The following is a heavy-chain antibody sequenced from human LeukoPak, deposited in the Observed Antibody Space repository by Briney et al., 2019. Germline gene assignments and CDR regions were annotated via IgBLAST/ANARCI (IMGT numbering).Heavy chain of an antibody. CDR3: ASQDGLLRFDY. Sequence: SETLSLTCTVSGGYLSSYYWSWIRQPPGKGLEWIGYIYYSGSTNYNPSLKSRVTISVDTSKNQFSLKLSSVTAADTAVYYCASQDGLLRFDYWGEGTLVTGSS. V-gene: IGHV4-59*01. CDR2: IYYSGST. D-gene: IGHD2-15*01. J-gene: IGHJ4*02. CDR1: GGYLSSYY.